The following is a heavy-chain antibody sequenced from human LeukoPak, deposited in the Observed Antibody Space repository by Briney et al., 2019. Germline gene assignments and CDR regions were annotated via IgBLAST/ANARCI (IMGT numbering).Heavy chain of an antibody. CDR2: ISYDGSNK. CDR3: ARDSRTLVGATQHAFDI. Sequence: PGGSLRLSCAASGFTFSSYAMHWVRQAPGKGLEWVAVISYDGSNKYYADSVKGRFTISRDNSKNTLYLQMNSLRAEDTAVYYCARDSRTLVGATQHAFDIWGQGTMVTVSS. D-gene: IGHD1-26*01. CDR1: GFTFSSYA. V-gene: IGHV3-30-3*01. J-gene: IGHJ3*02.